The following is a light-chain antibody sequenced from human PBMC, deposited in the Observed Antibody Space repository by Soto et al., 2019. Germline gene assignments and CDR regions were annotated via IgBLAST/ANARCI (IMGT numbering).Light chain of an antibody. J-gene: IGKJ1*01. Sequence: ELVMTQSPATLSVSPGERATLSCRASQSVSSNLAWYQQKPAQAPRLLIYGASSRATGIPDRFSGSGSGTDFTLTISRLEPEDFAVYYCQQYGSSGTFGQGTKVEIK. CDR1: QSVSSN. CDR3: QQYGSSGT. CDR2: GAS. V-gene: IGKV3-20*01.